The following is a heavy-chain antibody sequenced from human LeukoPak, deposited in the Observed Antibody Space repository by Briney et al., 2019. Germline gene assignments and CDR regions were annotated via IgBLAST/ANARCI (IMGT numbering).Heavy chain of an antibody. D-gene: IGHD6-13*01. V-gene: IGHV1-69*05. CDR2: IIPIFGTA. CDR3: ARARGDYSSSWYDHWFDP. CDR1: GGTFSSYA. Sequence: ASVKASCKASGGTFSSYAISWVRQAPGQGLEWMGRIIPIFGTANYAQKFQGRVTITTDESTSTAYMELNSLRSEDTAVYYCARARGDYSSSWYDHWFDPWGQGTLVTVSS. J-gene: IGHJ5*02.